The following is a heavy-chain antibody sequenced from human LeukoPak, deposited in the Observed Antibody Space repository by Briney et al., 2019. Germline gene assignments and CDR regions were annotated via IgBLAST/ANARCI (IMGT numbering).Heavy chain of an antibody. Sequence: SETLSLTCTVSGGSISSYYWSWIRQPPGKGLEWIGYIYYSGSTNYNPSLKSRVTISVDTSKNQFSLKLSSVTPADTAVYYCARHADIYGSGSSIDYWGQGTLVTVSS. CDR1: GGSISSYY. CDR2: IYYSGST. J-gene: IGHJ4*02. D-gene: IGHD3-10*01. V-gene: IGHV4-59*08. CDR3: ARHADIYGSGSSIDY.